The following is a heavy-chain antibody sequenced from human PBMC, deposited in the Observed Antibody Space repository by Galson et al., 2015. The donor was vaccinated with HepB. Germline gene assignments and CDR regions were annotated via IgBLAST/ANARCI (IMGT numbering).Heavy chain of an antibody. CDR1: GFTFRSYA. CDR3: AKAPVGYYYDSRGFYTYFVDY. V-gene: IGHV3-23*01. Sequence: SLRLSCAASGFTFRSYAMSWVRQTPRKGLEWVSGISAGGGSAYYADSVKGRFTISREDSKNTLYLQMNGLRVEDTAIYYWAKAPVGYYYDSRGFYTYFVDYWDQGTLVTVSS. CDR2: ISAGGGSA. D-gene: IGHD3-22*01. J-gene: IGHJ4*02.